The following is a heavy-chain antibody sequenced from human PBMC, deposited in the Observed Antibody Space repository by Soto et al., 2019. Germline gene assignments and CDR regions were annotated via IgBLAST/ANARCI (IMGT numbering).Heavy chain of an antibody. D-gene: IGHD3-22*01. V-gene: IGHV3-43*01. J-gene: IGHJ4*02. CDR2: ISWDGGST. CDR3: AKGTYYYDSSGYLFDY. CDR1: GFTFDDYT. Sequence: EVQLVESGGVVVQPGGSLRLSCAASGFTFDDYTMHWVRQAPGKGLEWVSLISWDGGSTYYADSVKGRFTISRDNSKSSLYLQMNRLRTEDTALYYCAKGTYYYDSSGYLFDYWGQGTLVTVSS.